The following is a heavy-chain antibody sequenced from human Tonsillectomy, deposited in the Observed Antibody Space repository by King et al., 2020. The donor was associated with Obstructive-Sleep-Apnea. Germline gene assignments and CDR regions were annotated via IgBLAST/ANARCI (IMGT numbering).Heavy chain of an antibody. Sequence: VQLVESGGGLVQPGGSLRLSWAASGFTFSSHAMGWVRQAPGKGLEWVSAISGSGGSTYYADSVKGRFTIPRDNSKNTQYLQMNSLRAEDTAVYYGAKSVVRGYCSGGSCYSGYWGQGTLVSVSS. CDR2: ISGSGGST. J-gene: IGHJ4*02. D-gene: IGHD2-15*01. CDR1: GFTFSSHA. V-gene: IGHV3-23*04. CDR3: AKSVVRGYCSGGSCYSGY.